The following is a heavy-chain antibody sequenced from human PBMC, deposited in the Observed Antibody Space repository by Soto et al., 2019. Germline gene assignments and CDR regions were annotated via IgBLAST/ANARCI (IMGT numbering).Heavy chain of an antibody. V-gene: IGHV3-23*01. CDR1: GFTFSSYA. J-gene: IGHJ4*02. Sequence: EVQLLESGGGLVQPGGSLRLSCAASGFTFSSYAMSWVRQAPRKGLEWVSSISDSGGGTYIADSVKGRFTISRDNPKNTLFLQMHSLTSDDTAVYYCAKDRLGTPSPIDYWGQGTLVTVSS. CDR2: ISDSGGGT. D-gene: IGHD4-17*01. CDR3: AKDRLGTPSPIDY.